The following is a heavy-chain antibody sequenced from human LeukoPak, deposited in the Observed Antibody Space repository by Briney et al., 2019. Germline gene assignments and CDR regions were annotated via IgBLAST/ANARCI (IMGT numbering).Heavy chain of an antibody. V-gene: IGHV3-23*01. Sequence: PGGSLRLSCVASGFTFSSDTMTWVRQAPGKALEWVSSVSDSGGTTSYADSVKGRFTISRDNSKNTLYLQMNSLRAEDTATYYCAKGSSGNYYYGGQGTLVTVSS. CDR2: VSDSGGTT. J-gene: IGHJ4*02. CDR3: AKGSSGNYYY. CDR1: GFTFSSDT. D-gene: IGHD3-10*01.